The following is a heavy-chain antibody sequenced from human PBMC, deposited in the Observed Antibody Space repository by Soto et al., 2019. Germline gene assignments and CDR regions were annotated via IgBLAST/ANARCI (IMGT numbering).Heavy chain of an antibody. Sequence: EVQLLECGGGLVQPGGSLRLSCAASGFTFSSYAMSWVRQAPGKGLEWVSAISGSGGSTYYADSVKGRFTISRDNSKNTLYMQMNSLRAEDTAVYYCAKVAPVPTPSYYYGMDVWGQGTTVTVSS. CDR1: GFTFSSYA. CDR3: AKVAPVPTPSYYYGMDV. D-gene: IGHD4-17*01. J-gene: IGHJ6*02. CDR2: ISGSGGST. V-gene: IGHV3-23*01.